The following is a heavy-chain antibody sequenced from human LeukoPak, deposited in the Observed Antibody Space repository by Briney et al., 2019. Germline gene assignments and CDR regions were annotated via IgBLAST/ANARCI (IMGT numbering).Heavy chain of an antibody. J-gene: IGHJ4*02. Sequence: SETLSLTCAVYGGSFSGYYWSWIRQPPGKGLEWIGEINHSGSTNYNPSLKSRVTISVDTSQNQFSLKLSSVTAADTAVYYCAGRIQLWFIGLDYWGQGTLVTVSS. CDR1: GGSFSGYY. D-gene: IGHD5-18*01. V-gene: IGHV4-34*01. CDR2: INHSGST. CDR3: AGRIQLWFIGLDY.